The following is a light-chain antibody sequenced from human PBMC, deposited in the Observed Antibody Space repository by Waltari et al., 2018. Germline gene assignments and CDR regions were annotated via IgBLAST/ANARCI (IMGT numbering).Light chain of an antibody. CDR1: QSLLHSNGYNY. Sequence: DIVMTQSPLSLSVTPGEAASISCRSSQSLLHSNGYNYLDWYLQKPGQSPQLLIYLGSNRASGVPDRFSGSASGTDFTLKISRVEADDVGVYYGMQALQTPYTFGQGTKLEIK. CDR2: LGS. V-gene: IGKV2-28*01. CDR3: MQALQTPYT. J-gene: IGKJ2*01.